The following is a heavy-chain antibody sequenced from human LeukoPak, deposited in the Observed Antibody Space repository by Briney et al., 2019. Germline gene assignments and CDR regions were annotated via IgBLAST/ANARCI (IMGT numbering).Heavy chain of an antibody. V-gene: IGHV3-9*01. Sequence: GGSLRLSCAASGFTFSSYAMSWVRQAPGKGLEWVSGISWNSGSIGYADSVKGRFTISRDNAKNSLYLQMNSLRAEDTALYYCAKLIAAAGDDAFDIWGQGTMVTVSS. CDR3: AKLIAAAGDDAFDI. J-gene: IGHJ3*02. D-gene: IGHD6-13*01. CDR1: GFTFSSYA. CDR2: ISWNSGSI.